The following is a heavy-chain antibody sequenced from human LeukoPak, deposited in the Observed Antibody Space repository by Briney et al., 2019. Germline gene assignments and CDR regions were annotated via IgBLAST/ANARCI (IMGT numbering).Heavy chain of an antibody. CDR1: GGSMSSYY. D-gene: IGHD5-18*01. CDR2: IYYSGST. Sequence: SETLSLTCTVSGGSMSSYYWSWIRQPPGKGLEWIGYIYYSGSTNYNPSLKSRVTISVDTSMNQFSLKLSSVTAADTAVYYCARHAGYSYGTYYYGMDVWGQGTTVTVSS. CDR3: ARHAGYSYGTYYYGMDV. J-gene: IGHJ6*02. V-gene: IGHV4-59*08.